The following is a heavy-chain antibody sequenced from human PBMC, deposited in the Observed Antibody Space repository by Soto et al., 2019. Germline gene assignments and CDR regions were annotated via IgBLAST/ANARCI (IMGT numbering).Heavy chain of an antibody. CDR1: GGSISSGGYY. D-gene: IGHD3-10*01. CDR2: INYSGST. CDR3: AREPEEFGGWFDP. J-gene: IGHJ5*02. Sequence: QVQLQESGPGLVKPSQTLSLTCTVSGGSISSGGYYWSWIRQHSGKGLEWIGYINYSGSTQYNPSRESRVTISLDTSLSQFSLKLNSVTAADTAVYYCAREPEEFGGWFDPWGQGILVTVSS. V-gene: IGHV4-31*03.